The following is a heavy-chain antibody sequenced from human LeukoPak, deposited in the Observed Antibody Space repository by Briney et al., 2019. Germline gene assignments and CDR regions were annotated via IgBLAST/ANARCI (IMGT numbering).Heavy chain of an antibody. D-gene: IGHD3-22*01. V-gene: IGHV4-31*03. CDR3: ARARTIYYYDSSGYSTFIDY. CDR2: IYYSGST. Sequence: SETLSLTCTVSGGSISSGGYYWSWIRQHPGKGLEWIGYIYYSGSTYYNLSLKSRVTISVDTSKNQFSLKLSSVTAADTAVYYCARARTIYYYDSSGYSTFIDYWGQGTLVTVSS. CDR1: GGSISSGGYY. J-gene: IGHJ4*02.